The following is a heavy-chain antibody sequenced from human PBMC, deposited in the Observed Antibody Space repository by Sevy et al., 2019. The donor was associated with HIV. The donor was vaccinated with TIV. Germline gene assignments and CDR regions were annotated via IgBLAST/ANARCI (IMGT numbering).Heavy chain of an antibody. CDR1: GFTLSSYT. D-gene: IGHD2-21*01. CDR2: FDRTDIT. J-gene: IGHJ4*02. Sequence: GGSLRLSCEASGFTLSSYTMNWVRQSPEKGLEWVATFDRTDITHYADSVKGRVIISRDTAKNFLFLQMNSLRDDDTAMYFCVRDERAIASHFDYWGRGTLVTVSS. V-gene: IGHV3-48*02. CDR3: VRDERAIASHFDY.